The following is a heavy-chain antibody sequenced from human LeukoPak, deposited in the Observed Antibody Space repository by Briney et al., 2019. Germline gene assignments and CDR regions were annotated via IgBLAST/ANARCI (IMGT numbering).Heavy chain of an antibody. CDR2: INWNGGST. CDR1: GFTFSSYS. CDR3: ARDSSGGAFDI. Sequence: GGSLRLSCAASGFTFSSYSMNWVRQAPGKGLEWVSGINWNGGSTGYADSVKGRFTISRDNAKNSLYLQMNSLRAEDTALYHCARDSSGGAFDIWGQGTTVTVSS. D-gene: IGHD3-22*01. V-gene: IGHV3-20*01. J-gene: IGHJ3*02.